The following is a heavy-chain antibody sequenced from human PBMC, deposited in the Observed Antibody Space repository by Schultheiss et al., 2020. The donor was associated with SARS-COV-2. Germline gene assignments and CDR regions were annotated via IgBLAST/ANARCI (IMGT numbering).Heavy chain of an antibody. V-gene: IGHV3-64*04. Sequence: GGSLRLSCSASGFTFSSYAMHWVRQAPGKGLEYVSAISSNGGSTYYADSVKGRFTISRDNSKNTLYLQMNSLRAEDTAVYYCAKSYDILTGYYLLWGQGTLVTVSS. D-gene: IGHD3-9*01. CDR2: ISSNGGST. CDR3: AKSYDILTGYYLL. J-gene: IGHJ4*02. CDR1: GFTFSSYA.